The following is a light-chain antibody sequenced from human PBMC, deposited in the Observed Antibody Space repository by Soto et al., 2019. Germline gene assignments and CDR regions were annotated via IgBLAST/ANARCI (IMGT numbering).Light chain of an antibody. V-gene: IGKV1-39*01. CDR1: QSISSY. Sequence: LSASVGDRVTITCRASQSISSYLNWYQQKPEKAPKLLIYAASSLQSGVPSRFSGSGSGTEFTLTISSLQPEDFATYYCQHSYSTPPTFGGGTKVEIK. CDR3: QHSYSTPPT. J-gene: IGKJ4*01. CDR2: AAS.